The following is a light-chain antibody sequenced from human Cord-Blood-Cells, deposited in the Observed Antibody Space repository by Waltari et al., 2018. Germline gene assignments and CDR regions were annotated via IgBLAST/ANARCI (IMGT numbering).Light chain of an antibody. CDR2: GAS. J-gene: IGKJ3*01. CDR1: VGVCGRS. CDR3: QQYGSSFT. Sequence: EIVLTQSPGTLSFSPGERSTLACRASVGVCGRSVGWYQQKPGQAPRCLILGASGRATGIPYRFSGSVSGTDFTLTISRLEPEDFAVYYCQQYGSSFTFGPGTKVDIK. V-gene: IGKV3-20*01.